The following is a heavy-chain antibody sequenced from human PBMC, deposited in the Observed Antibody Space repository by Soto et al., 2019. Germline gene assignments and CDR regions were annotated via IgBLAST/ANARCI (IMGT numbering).Heavy chain of an antibody. CDR3: SSDTFGLRDT. J-gene: IGHJ5*02. CDR1: GFTFSAYW. D-gene: IGHD3-3*01. Sequence: PGESLKISCAVSGFTFSAYWMHWVRQTPGKGLVWVSRINPDGTKTNYADSVEGRFTISRDNAKSTLYLQMNSLSAEDTAIYFCSSDTFGLRDTWGQGTLVTVSS. V-gene: IGHV3-74*01. CDR2: INPDGTKT.